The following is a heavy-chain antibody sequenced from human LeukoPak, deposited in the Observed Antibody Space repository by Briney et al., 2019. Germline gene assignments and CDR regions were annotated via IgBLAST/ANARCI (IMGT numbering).Heavy chain of an antibody. V-gene: IGHV4-59*01. CDR2: IYYSGST. CDR1: GGSISSYY. D-gene: IGHD6-13*01. J-gene: IGHJ4*02. Sequence: SETLSLTCTVSGGSISSYYWSWIRQPPGKGLEWTGYIYYSGSTNYNPSLKSRVTISVDTSKNQFSLKLSSVTAADTAVYYCARVTWKAGYSSSWYYFDYWGQGTLVTVSS. CDR3: ARVTWKAGYSSSWYYFDY.